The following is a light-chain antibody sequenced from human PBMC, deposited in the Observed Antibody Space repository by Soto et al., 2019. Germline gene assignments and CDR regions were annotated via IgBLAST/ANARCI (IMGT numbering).Light chain of an antibody. CDR3: QQYGRGPWT. CDR1: QSVSSSY. J-gene: IGKJ1*01. CDR2: GAS. V-gene: IGKV3-20*01. Sequence: EIALTQSPGTLSLSPGERATLSCRASQSVSSSYLAWYQQKPGQAPRLLIYGASSRATGIPDRFSGSGSGTDFTLTISRLEPEDFAVYYCQQYGRGPWTFGQGTKVEIK.